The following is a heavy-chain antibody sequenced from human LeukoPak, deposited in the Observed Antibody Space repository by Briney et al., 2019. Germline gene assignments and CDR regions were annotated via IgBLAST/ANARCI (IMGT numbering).Heavy chain of an antibody. Sequence: SETLSLTCSVSGGSFSSDYWSWIRQPAGKGLEWIGRIYASGSTNYNPSLKSRVTMSVDTSKNQFSLKLSSVTAADTAVYYCARHILLWFGERMDAFDIWGQGTMVTVSS. CDR1: GGSFSSDY. D-gene: IGHD3-10*01. J-gene: IGHJ3*02. CDR3: ARHILLWFGERMDAFDI. V-gene: IGHV4-4*07. CDR2: IYASGST.